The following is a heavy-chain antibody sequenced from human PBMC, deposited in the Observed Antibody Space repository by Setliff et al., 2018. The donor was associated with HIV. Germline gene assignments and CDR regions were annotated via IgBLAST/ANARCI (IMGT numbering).Heavy chain of an antibody. D-gene: IGHD3-10*01. CDR1: GVSISNYY. Sequence: SETLSLTCTVSGVSISNYYWSWIRQTPEMGLEWIGYMYYGGATNYNPSLQSRVTISQDTSHNQFSLKLTSVTVTDTAVHYCVRALPKPRGLTWFDPWGQGTLVTVSS. J-gene: IGHJ5*02. CDR2: MYYGGAT. V-gene: IGHV4-59*01. CDR3: VRALPKPRGLTWFDP.